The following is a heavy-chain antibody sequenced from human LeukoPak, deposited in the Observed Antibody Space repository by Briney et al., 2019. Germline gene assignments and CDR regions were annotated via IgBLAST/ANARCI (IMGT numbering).Heavy chain of an antibody. Sequence: PSETLSLTCAASGGSISSNNYWAWIRQPPGMGLEWIGTIHYSGNTYYNPSLRSRVTFSVDTSKNQFSLRLSSVTAADTAVYYCARHEEEDGYNAKTLDYWGQGTLVTVSS. CDR1: GGSISSNNY. CDR3: ARHEEEDGYNAKTLDY. D-gene: IGHD5-24*01. V-gene: IGHV4-39*01. J-gene: IGHJ4*02. CDR2: IHYSGNT.